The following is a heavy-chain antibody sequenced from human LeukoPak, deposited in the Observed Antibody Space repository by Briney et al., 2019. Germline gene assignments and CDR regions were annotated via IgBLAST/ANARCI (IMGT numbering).Heavy chain of an antibody. D-gene: IGHD6-19*01. CDR1: GFTFSNYE. CDR2: ISGNGNTI. J-gene: IGHJ4*02. Sequence: PGGSLRLSCAASGFTFSNYEMNWVRQAPGKGLEWLSYISGNGNTIYYADSVKGRFTISTDNSKDTLYLQVDSLRAEDTAIYYCARSRIEVAGTGGFDYWGQGTLVTVSS. V-gene: IGHV3-48*03. CDR3: ARSRIEVAGTGGFDY.